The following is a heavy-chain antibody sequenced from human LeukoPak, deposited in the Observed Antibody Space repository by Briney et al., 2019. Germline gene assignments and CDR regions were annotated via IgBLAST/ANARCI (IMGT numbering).Heavy chain of an antibody. V-gene: IGHV3-23*01. D-gene: IGHD1-20*01. J-gene: IGHJ4*02. Sequence: GGSLRLSCAASGFTFSNYAMSWVRQAPGKGLEWVSAITGSGGNTYYADSVKGRFTISRDNSKNTVFLQMNSLRAEDTAIYYCARRLTAYASRALDYWGQGTLVTVSS. CDR3: ARRLTAYASRALDY. CDR2: ITGSGGNT. CDR1: GFTFSNYA.